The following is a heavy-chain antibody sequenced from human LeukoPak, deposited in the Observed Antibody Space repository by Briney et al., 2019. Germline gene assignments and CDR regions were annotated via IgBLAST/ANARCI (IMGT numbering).Heavy chain of an antibody. Sequence: PSETLSLTCTVSGASISRSSYYWGWIRQPPGKGLEWIGSIYYSGSTHYNPSLKSRVTISVDTSKNQFSLNLRSVAAADTAVYYCASLGGYIDPWGQGALVTASS. J-gene: IGHJ5*02. V-gene: IGHV4-39*01. CDR3: ASLGGYIDP. D-gene: IGHD5-12*01. CDR1: GASISRSSYY. CDR2: IYYSGST.